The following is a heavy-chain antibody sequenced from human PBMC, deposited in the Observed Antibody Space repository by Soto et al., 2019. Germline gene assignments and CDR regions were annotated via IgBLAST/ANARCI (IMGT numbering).Heavy chain of an antibody. CDR2: TNSDGSIT. Sequence: GGYLRLTCAASGFTFSSNWMHWVRQAPGKGLVWVSRTNSDGSITSYAYSVKVKFTITRDSAKNTLYLQMNSLRADDTAVYYCARASSSWYVTFDYWGQGILVTVSS. CDR1: GFTFSSNW. V-gene: IGHV3-74*01. CDR3: ARASSSWYVTFDY. D-gene: IGHD6-13*01. J-gene: IGHJ4*02.